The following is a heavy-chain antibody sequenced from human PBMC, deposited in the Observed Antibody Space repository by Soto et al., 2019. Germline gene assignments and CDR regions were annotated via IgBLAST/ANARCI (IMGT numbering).Heavy chain of an antibody. V-gene: IGHV1-69*02. Sequence: GASVKVSCKASGGTFSSYTISWVRQAPGQGLEWMGRIIPILGIANYAQKFQGRVTITADKSTSTAYMELSSLRSEDTAVYYCASGRFGWDYYDSSGYYYDWFDPWGQGTLVTVSS. D-gene: IGHD3-22*01. CDR2: IIPILGIA. CDR3: ASGRFGWDYYDSSGYYYDWFDP. CDR1: GGTFSSYT. J-gene: IGHJ5*02.